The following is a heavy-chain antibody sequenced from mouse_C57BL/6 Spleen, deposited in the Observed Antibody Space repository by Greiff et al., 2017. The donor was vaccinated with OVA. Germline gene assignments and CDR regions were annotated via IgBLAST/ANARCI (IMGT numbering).Heavy chain of an antibody. CDR1: GYAFSSYW. CDR2: IYPGDGDT. V-gene: IGHV1-80*01. CDR3: ARRGLGYFDV. Sequence: VHLAESGAELVKPGASVKISCKASGYAFSSYWMNWVKQRPGKGLEWIGQIYPGDGDTNYNGKFKGKATLTADKSSSTAYMQLSSLTSEDSAVYFCARRGLGYFDVWGTGTTVTVSS. J-gene: IGHJ1*03.